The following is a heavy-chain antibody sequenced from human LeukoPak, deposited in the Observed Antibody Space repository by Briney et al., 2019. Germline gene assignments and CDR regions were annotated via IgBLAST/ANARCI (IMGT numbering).Heavy chain of an antibody. V-gene: IGHV3-30*03. CDR1: GFTFSNYG. D-gene: IGHD2-15*01. CDR3: ARGGGIYCSAGSCYLGY. CDR2: ISYDGSNK. Sequence: QPGRSLRLSCATSGFTFSNYGMHWVRQAPGKGLEWVAVISYDGSNKYYADSVKGRFTISRDNSKNTLYLQMNSLTADDAAVYYCARGGGIYCSAGSCYLGYWGQGTRVTVSS. J-gene: IGHJ4*02.